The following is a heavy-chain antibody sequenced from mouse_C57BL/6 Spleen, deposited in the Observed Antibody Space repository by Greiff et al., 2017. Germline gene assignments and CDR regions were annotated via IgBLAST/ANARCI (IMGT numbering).Heavy chain of an antibody. D-gene: IGHD1-1*01. Sequence: EVMLVESGGGLVQPGGSLSLSCAASGFTFTDSYMSWVRQPPGKALEWLGFIRNKANGYTTEYSASVKGRFTISRDNSQSILYLQVNALRAEDSATYYCARWYGSLDYWGQGTTLTGSS. CDR1: GFTFTDSY. CDR3: ARWYGSLDY. V-gene: IGHV7-3*01. J-gene: IGHJ2*01. CDR2: IRNKANGYTT.